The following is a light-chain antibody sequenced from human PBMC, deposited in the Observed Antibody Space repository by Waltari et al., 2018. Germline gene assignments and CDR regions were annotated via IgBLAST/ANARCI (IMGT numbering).Light chain of an antibody. Sequence: DIQVTQSPSTLSASVGDRVTITCRASQSIVVWLAWYQQKPGKAPRLLINKASYLGSGVPSRFSGSASGTAFTLTISSLQADDFATYYCLQYNSYPWTFGQGTTVEIK. CDR2: KAS. V-gene: IGKV1-5*03. CDR1: QSIVVW. J-gene: IGKJ1*01. CDR3: LQYNSYPWT.